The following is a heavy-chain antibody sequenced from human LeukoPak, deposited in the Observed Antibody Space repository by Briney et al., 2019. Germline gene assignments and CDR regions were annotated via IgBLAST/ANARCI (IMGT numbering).Heavy chain of an antibody. D-gene: IGHD2-2*03. J-gene: IGHJ4*02. CDR1: GFTFSSYS. CDR3: ARSGGYLHRPWGN. CDR2: ISSSSSYI. Sequence: GGSLRLSCAASGFTFSSYSMNWVRQAPGKGLEWVSSISSSSSYIYYADSVKGRFTISRDNAKNSLYLQMTRLRAEDTAVYYCARSGGYLHRPWGNWGQGTLVTV. V-gene: IGHV3-21*01.